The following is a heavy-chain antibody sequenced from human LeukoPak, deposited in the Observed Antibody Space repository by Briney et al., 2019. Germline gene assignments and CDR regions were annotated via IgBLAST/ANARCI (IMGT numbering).Heavy chain of an antibody. Sequence: SETLSLTCTVSGDSVSSYYWNWIRQPPGKGPEWIGYIHQSGGTNNNPSLRSRVTMSVDTSRNQFSLSLISEDAAESAVYYYVRWNDGNHHFDCWGQGTLVTVSA. CDR1: GDSVSSYY. J-gene: IGHJ4*02. CDR3: VRWNDGNHHFDC. CDR2: IHQSGGT. D-gene: IGHD1-1*01. V-gene: IGHV4-59*02.